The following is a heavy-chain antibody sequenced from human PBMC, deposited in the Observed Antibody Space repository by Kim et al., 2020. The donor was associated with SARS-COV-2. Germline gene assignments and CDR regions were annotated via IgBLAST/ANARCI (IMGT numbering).Heavy chain of an antibody. Sequence: LKRRVTISVDTSKNQFSLKLSSVTAADTAVYYCARKVWALLRYFGDWFDPWGQGTLVTVSS. CDR3: ARKVWALLRYFGDWFDP. D-gene: IGHD3-9*01. V-gene: IGHV4-34*01. J-gene: IGHJ5*02.